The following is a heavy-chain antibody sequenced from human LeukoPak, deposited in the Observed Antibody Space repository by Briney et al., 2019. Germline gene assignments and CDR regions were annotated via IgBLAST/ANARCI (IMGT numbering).Heavy chain of an antibody. J-gene: IGHJ4*02. Sequence: PSETLSLTCTVSGYSISSGYYWGWIRQPPGQGLEWIGTIYHSGTYYNPSLESRVTISVDTSKNQFSLKLSSVTAADTAMYYCARDGYNYGLDRFDLWGQGTLVTVSS. D-gene: IGHD5-12*01. CDR3: ARDGYNYGLDRFDL. V-gene: IGHV4-38-2*02. CDR1: GYSISSGYY. CDR2: IYHSGT.